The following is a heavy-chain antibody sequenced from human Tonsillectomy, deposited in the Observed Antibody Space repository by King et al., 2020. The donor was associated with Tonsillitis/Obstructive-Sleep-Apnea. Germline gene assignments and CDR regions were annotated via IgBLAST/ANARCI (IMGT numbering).Heavy chain of an antibody. CDR2: ISGGGDST. CDR3: SKDAEPYGSGSYYYYGMDV. D-gene: IGHD3-10*01. V-gene: IGHV3-23*04. CDR1: GFTFSSYA. Sequence: VQLVESGGGLVQPGGSLRLSCAASGFTFSSYAMSWVRQAPGKGLEWGSGISGGGDSTYYADSVKGRFTISRDNSMNTLYLQMNSVRDEDTAVYYGSKDAEPYGSGSYYYYGMDVWGQGTTVTVSS. J-gene: IGHJ6*02.